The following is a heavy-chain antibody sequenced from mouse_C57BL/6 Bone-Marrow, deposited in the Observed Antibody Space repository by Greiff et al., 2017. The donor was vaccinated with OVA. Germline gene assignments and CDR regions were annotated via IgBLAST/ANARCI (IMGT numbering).Heavy chain of an antibody. CDR2: INPYNGDT. J-gene: IGHJ2*01. D-gene: IGHD1-1*01. V-gene: IGHV1-20*01. Sequence: VQLKQSGPELVKPGDSVKISRKASGYSFTGYFMNWVVQSHGKSLEWIGRINPYNGDTFYNQKFKGKATLTVDNSSSTAHMELRSLTSEDSAVYYCARSGYYGSSGDYFDYWGQGTTLTGSS. CDR1: GYSFTGYF. CDR3: ARSGYYGSSGDYFDY.